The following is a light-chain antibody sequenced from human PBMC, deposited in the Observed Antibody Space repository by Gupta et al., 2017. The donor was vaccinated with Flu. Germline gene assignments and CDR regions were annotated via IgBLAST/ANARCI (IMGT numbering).Light chain of an antibody. V-gene: IGKV3-20*01. CDR3: QQYGASPWT. CDR2: GAS. CDR1: QRVSSRY. Sequence: ERVTVSCRASQRVSSRYLAWYQQKPGQAPRLLIYGASARAAAIPDRFSGSGSETDFTLTISGLDTEDFAVYYCQQYGASPWTFGQGTKLEI. J-gene: IGKJ2*01.